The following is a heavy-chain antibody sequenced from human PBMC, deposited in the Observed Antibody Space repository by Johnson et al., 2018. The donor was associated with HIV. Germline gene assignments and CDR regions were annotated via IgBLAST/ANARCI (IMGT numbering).Heavy chain of an antibody. CDR2: IKSKTDGGTT. J-gene: IGHJ3*02. D-gene: IGHD6-6*01. CDR3: VRDLPYPQYSSSPYDAFDI. CDR1: GFTFSNAW. V-gene: IGHV3-15*01. Sequence: VQLVESGGDLVKPGGSLRLSCAASGFTFSNAWMSWVRQAPGKGLEWVGRIKSKTDGGTTDYAAPVKGRFTISRDDSKNTLYLQMNSLRAEDTSVYYCVRDLPYPQYSSSPYDAFDIWGQGTMVTVSS.